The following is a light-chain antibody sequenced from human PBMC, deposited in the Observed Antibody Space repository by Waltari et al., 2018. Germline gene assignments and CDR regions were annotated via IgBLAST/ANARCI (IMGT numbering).Light chain of an antibody. CDR3: QKYDSAPLT. V-gene: IGKV1-27*01. CDR2: RAS. J-gene: IGKJ3*01. Sequence: DVEMTQSPSSLSASLGARVTITCRATHDISNFLAWYQQRPGKLPKLLIYRASTLQSGVPSRFSGSGSGTDFTLAISSLQSEDVATYYCQKYDSAPLTFGPGTKVEIK. CDR1: HDISNF.